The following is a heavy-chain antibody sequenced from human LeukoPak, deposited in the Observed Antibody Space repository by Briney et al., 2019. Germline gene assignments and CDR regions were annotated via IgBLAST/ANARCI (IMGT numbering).Heavy chain of an antibody. V-gene: IGHV3-48*01. D-gene: IGHD1-26*01. J-gene: IGHJ4*02. CDR3: ARGIAVKYSGSTNYHFDY. Sequence: GGSLRLSCAASGFTFSSYSMNWVRQAPGKGLEWVSYISSSSSTIYYADSVKGRFTISRDNAKNSLYLQMNRLRAEDTAVYYCARGIAVKYSGSTNYHFDYWGQGTLVTVSS. CDR1: GFTFSSYS. CDR2: ISSSSSTI.